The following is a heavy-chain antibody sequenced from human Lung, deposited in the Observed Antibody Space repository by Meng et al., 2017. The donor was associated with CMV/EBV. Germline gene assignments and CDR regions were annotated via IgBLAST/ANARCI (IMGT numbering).Heavy chain of an antibody. V-gene: IGHV1-18*01. CDR2: INAYNSDT. CDR3: ARVEVGITSGDY. Sequence: QAQQVQSGGEVKKPAASVKVSCKASGYTFTNYGITWVRQAPGQGLEWMGWINAYNSDTNYAQTLQGRVTMTTDTSTSTAYVELRSLRSDDTAVYYCARVEVGITSGDYWGQGTLVTVSS. J-gene: IGHJ4*02. D-gene: IGHD1-26*01. CDR1: GYTFTNYG.